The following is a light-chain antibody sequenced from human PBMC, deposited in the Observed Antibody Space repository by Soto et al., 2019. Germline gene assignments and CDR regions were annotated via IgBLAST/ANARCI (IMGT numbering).Light chain of an antibody. CDR2: AAS. J-gene: IGKJ1*01. CDR1: QGISNY. CDR3: QKYNSAPWT. Sequence: DIQMTHSPSSLSASVVDRVTITFRASQGISNYLALYQQKPGKVPKLLIYAASTLQSGVPSRFSGSGSGTDFTLTISSLQPEDVATYYCQKYNSAPWTFGQGTKVDIK. V-gene: IGKV1-27*01.